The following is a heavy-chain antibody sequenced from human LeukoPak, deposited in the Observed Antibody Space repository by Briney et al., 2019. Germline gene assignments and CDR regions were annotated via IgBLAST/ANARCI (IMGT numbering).Heavy chain of an antibody. CDR2: INPSSGGT. CDR3: ARDLGLERTGGMDV. V-gene: IGHV1-2*02. D-gene: IGHD1-1*01. Sequence: GASVKVSCKASGYTFTGYYMHWVRQAPGQGLEWMGWINPSSGGTIYAQKFQGRVTMTRDTSMSTAYMELSRLGPDDTAVYYCARDLGLERTGGMDVWGQGTTVTVSS. J-gene: IGHJ6*02. CDR1: GYTFTGYY.